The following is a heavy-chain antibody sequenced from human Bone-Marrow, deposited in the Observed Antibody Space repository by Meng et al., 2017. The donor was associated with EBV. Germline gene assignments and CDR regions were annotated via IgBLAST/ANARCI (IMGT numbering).Heavy chain of an antibody. CDR3: ASESGRGYTPDY. Sequence: QGQLVQSGAEVKKPGSSVKVSCKTSGGTFSSDAISWVRQAPGQGLEWMGGLIPMLGAPNYAKKFQDRVTIIADKSTSIHYMELSSLRSDDTAVYYCASESGRGYTPDYWGRGTLVTVSS. V-gene: IGHV1-69*06. D-gene: IGHD3-10*01. CDR1: GGTFSSDA. J-gene: IGHJ4*02. CDR2: LIPMLGAP.